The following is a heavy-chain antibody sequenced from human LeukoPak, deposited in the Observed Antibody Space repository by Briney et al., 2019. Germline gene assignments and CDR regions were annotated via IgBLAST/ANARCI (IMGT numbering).Heavy chain of an antibody. CDR3: ARGWSGRYFDWFHDYYYMDV. Sequence: ASVKVSCKASGYTFTSYGISWVRQAPGQGLEWMGWISAYNGNTNYAQKLQGRVTMTTDTSTSTAYMELRSLRSDDTAVDYCARGWSGRYFDWFHDYYYMDVWGKGTTVTISS. CDR1: GYTFTSYG. V-gene: IGHV1-18*01. CDR2: ISAYNGNT. J-gene: IGHJ6*03. D-gene: IGHD3-9*01.